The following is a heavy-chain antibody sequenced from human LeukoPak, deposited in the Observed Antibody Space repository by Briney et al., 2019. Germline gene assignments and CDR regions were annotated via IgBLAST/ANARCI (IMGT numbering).Heavy chain of an antibody. CDR1: GYTFTNVD. V-gene: IGHV1-69*05. D-gene: IGHD5-24*01. CDR2: IIPIFGTA. J-gene: IGHJ4*02. Sequence: SVKVSCKASGYTFTNVDINWVRQASGQGLEWMGWIIPIFGTANYAQKFQGRVTITTDESTSTAYMELSSLRSEDTAVYYCARDGEMATILDYWGQGALVTVSS. CDR3: ARDGEMATILDY.